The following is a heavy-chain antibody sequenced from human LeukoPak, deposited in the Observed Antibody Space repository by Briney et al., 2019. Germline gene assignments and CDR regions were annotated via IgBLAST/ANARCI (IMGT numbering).Heavy chain of an antibody. J-gene: IGHJ6*03. V-gene: IGHV3-74*01. CDR2: INSDGSST. CDR3: ARAEAAAGTLGEYYYYYYMDV. Sequence: GGSLRLSCAASGFTFSSYWMHWVRQAPGKGLVWVSRINSDGSSTSYADSVKGRFTISRDNAKNTLYLQMNSLRAEDTAVYYCARAEAAAGTLGEYYYYYYMDVWGKGTPVTVSS. CDR1: GFTFSSYW. D-gene: IGHD6-13*01.